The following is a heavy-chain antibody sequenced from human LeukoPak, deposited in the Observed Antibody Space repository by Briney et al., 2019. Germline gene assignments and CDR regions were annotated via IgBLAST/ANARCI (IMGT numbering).Heavy chain of an antibody. J-gene: IGHJ3*02. D-gene: IGHD4-17*01. V-gene: IGHV4-4*07. CDR3: ARDGWYGDYIYAFDI. CDR2: IYTSGST. Sequence: PSETLSLTCTVSGGSISSYYWSWIRQPAGKGLEWIGRIYTSGSTNYNPSLKSRVTMSEDTSKNQFSLKLSSVTAADTAVYYCARDGWYGDYIYAFDIWGQGTMVTVSS. CDR1: GGSISSYY.